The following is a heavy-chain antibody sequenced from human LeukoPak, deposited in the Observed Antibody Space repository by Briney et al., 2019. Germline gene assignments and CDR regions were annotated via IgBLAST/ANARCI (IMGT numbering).Heavy chain of an antibody. J-gene: IGHJ4*02. D-gene: IGHD4-17*01. CDR3: ASRSSTVAKFPFHY. CDR1: GYTFAGYY. CDR2: INPNNGGT. Sequence: ASVKVSCKASGYTFAGYYIHWVRQAPGQGLEWMGWINPNNGGTNYARGFQGRVTMTRDTSISTAYMELTGLTSDDTAVYYCASRSSTVAKFPFHYWGQGTLVTVSS. V-gene: IGHV1-2*02.